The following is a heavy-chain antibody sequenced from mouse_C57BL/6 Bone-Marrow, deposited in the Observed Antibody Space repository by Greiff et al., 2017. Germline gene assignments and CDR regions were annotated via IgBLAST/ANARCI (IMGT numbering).Heavy chain of an antibody. CDR1: GFTFSSYG. D-gene: IGHD1-1*01. V-gene: IGHV5-6*01. CDR3: ARGVVAYYFDY. Sequence: EVQRVESGGDLVKPGGSLKLSCAASGFTFSSYGMSWVRQTPDKRLEWVATISSGGSYTYYPDSVKGRYTISRDNAKDTLYLQMSSLRSEDTAMYYYARGVVAYYFDYWGQGTTLTVSS. J-gene: IGHJ2*01. CDR2: ISSGGSYT.